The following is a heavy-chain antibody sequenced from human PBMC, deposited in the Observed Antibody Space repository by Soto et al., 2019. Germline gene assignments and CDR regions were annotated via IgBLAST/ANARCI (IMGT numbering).Heavy chain of an antibody. CDR1: GYTFTGYY. Sequence: ASVKVSCKASGYTFTGYYMHWVRQAPGQGLEWMGWISAYNGNTNYAQKLQGRVTMTTDTSMSTAYMELRSLRSDDTAVYYCARDAGDTAMVDYWGHGTLVTVSS. CDR3: ARDAGDTAMVDY. CDR2: ISAYNGNT. D-gene: IGHD5-18*01. J-gene: IGHJ4*01. V-gene: IGHV1-18*04.